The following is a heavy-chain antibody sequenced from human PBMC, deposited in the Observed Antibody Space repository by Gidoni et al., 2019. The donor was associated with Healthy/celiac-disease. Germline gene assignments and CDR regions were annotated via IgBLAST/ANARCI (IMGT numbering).Heavy chain of an antibody. CDR3: CTYYYDSSGYYRAFDI. V-gene: IGHV3-33*01. D-gene: IGHD3-22*01. CDR2: IWYDGSNK. J-gene: IGHJ3*02. CDR1: GFTSSSYG. Sequence: QMRLVVSGGDVVQPGRSLRLSCAASGFTSSSYGMHWVRQAPGKGLEWVAVIWYDGSNKYYAGSVEGRFTISRDNSKNTLYLQMNSLRAEDTAVYYCCTYYYDSSGYYRAFDIWGQGTMVTVSS.